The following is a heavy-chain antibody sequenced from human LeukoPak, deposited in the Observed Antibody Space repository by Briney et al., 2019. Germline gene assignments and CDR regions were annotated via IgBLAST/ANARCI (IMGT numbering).Heavy chain of an antibody. V-gene: IGHV3-23*01. CDR1: GFTFSSYA. CDR3: AKDARSGDYDILTGPPDH. CDR2: ISGSGGST. Sequence: GGSLKLSCAASGFTFSSYAMSWVRQAPGKGLEWVSAISGSGGSTYYADSVKGRFTISRDNSKNTLYLQMNSLRAEDTAVYYCAKDARSGDYDILTGPPDHWGQGTLVTVSS. D-gene: IGHD3-9*01. J-gene: IGHJ5*02.